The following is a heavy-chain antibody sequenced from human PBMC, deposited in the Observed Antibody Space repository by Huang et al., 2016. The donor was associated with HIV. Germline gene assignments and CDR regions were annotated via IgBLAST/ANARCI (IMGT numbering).Heavy chain of an antibody. CDR2: IDPFAAKS. V-gene: IGHV5-51*03. Sequence: EVQLVQSGAEVKKPGESLKISCTGSGYSFSIYWIVWVRQMPGKGLEWMGMIDPFAAKSTYSPSVAGHVSISVDKSINTVYLHWSSLKASDTAIYYCAKGRRAFDVWGQGTWVTVSS. J-gene: IGHJ3*01. CDR1: GYSFSIYW. CDR3: AKGRRAFDV.